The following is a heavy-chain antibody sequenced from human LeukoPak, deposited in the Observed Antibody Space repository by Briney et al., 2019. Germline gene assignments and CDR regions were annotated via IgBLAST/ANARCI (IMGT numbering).Heavy chain of an antibody. V-gene: IGHV3-23*01. CDR3: AKDRESGNYRAPEYFQH. J-gene: IGHJ1*01. Sequence: GGSLRLSCAASGFTFSSYAMRWVRQAPGKGLEWVSGISGSGGSTYYADSVKGRFTISRDNSKKTLYLQMNSLRAEDTAVYYCAKDRESGNYRAPEYFQHWGEGTLVTVSS. D-gene: IGHD1-26*01. CDR2: ISGSGGST. CDR1: GFTFSSYA.